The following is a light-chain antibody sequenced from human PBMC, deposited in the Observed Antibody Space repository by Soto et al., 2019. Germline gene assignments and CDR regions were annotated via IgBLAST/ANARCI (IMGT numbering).Light chain of an antibody. J-gene: IGKJ3*01. V-gene: IGKV3-20*01. CDR2: GAS. CDR1: NSINSHN. Sequence: EIVLTQSPGPLSLSPGERATLSCRDSNSINSHNLGLYQQKRGQAHRLLIYGASIRATGIPDRFSGSGSGTDFTLTISRLEPEYFAVYYCQEFGSSLGFTFGPGTKGDI. CDR3: QEFGSSLGFT.